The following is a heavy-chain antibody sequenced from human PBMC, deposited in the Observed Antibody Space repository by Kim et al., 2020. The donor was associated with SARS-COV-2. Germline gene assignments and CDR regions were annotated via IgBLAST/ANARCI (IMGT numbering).Heavy chain of an antibody. V-gene: IGHV1-46*01. CDR2: IYPTTGRT. J-gene: IGHJ4*02. CDR3: ARVRGGDTRDLDF. Sequence: ASVKVSCTASGYTFTSSHIHWVRQAPGQGLEWMGMIYPTTGRTNYAQKFQGRLTLTRDTSTSTVDMELGSLRSEDTAMYYCARVRGGDTRDLDFWGQGTLVTVSS. D-gene: IGHD2-21*02. CDR1: GYTFTSSH.